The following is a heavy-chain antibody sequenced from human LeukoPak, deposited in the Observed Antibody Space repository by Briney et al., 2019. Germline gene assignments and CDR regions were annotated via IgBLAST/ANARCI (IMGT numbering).Heavy chain of an antibody. CDR2: IYYSGST. CDR3: ARESSNLEGYAFDI. J-gene: IGHJ3*02. CDR1: GGSISSYY. Sequence: SETLSLTCTVSGGSISSYYWSWIRQPPGKGLEWIGYIYYSGSTNYNSSLKSRVTISVDTSKNQFSLKLSSVTAADTAVYYCARESSNLEGYAFDIWGQGTMVTVSS. V-gene: IGHV4-59*01. D-gene: IGHD1-14*01.